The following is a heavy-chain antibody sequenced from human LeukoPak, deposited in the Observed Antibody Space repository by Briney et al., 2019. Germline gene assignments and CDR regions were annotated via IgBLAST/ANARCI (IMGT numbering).Heavy chain of an antibody. CDR1: GFTFSSYA. V-gene: IGHV3-23*01. CDR2: ISGSGGST. Sequence: GGSLRLSCAASGFTFSSYAMSWVRQAPGKGLEWVSAISGSGGSTYYADSVKGRFTISRDNSKNTLYLQMNSLRAEDTAVYYCAKDRQSSITMIVVVIGAGDGAFVIWGQGTMVTVSS. J-gene: IGHJ3*02. D-gene: IGHD3-22*01. CDR3: AKDRQSSITMIVVVIGAGDGAFVI.